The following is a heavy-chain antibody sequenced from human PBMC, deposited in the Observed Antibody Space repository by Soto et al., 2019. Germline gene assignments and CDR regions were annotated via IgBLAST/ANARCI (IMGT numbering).Heavy chain of an antibody. CDR2: ISYDGSNK. CDR3: ASPGAIVGANTYNWFDP. Sequence: GSLRLSCAASGFTFSSYGMHWVRQAPGKGLEWVAVISYDGSNKYYADSVKGRFTISRDNSKNTLYLQMNSLRAEDTAVYYCASPGAIVGANTYNWFDPWGQGTLVTVSS. D-gene: IGHD1-26*01. J-gene: IGHJ5*02. V-gene: IGHV3-30*03. CDR1: GFTFSSYG.